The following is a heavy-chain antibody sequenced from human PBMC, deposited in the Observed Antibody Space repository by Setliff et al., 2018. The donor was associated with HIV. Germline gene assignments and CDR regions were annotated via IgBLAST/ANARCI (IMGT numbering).Heavy chain of an antibody. CDR2: INPNSGGT. D-gene: IGHD5-12*01. Sequence: EASVKVSCKASGYTFTGYYMHWVRQAPGQGLEWMGWINPNSGGTNYAQKFQGRVTMTRDTSISTAYMELSRLKSDDTALYYCARGRVPTSISPMDVWGQGTTVTVSS. CDR1: GYTFTGYY. CDR3: ARGRVPTSISPMDV. V-gene: IGHV1-2*02. J-gene: IGHJ6*02.